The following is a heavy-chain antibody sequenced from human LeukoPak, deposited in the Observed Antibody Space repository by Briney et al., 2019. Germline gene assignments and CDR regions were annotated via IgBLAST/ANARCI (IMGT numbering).Heavy chain of an antibody. D-gene: IGHD6-13*01. CDR2: IHYSGGT. CDR3: ARHSNDAFDI. CDR1: GGSMSDYY. Sequence: SETLSLTCAVSGGSMSDYYWTWIRQPPGKGLEWIGYIHYSGGTHYSPSFRSRVTMSIDTSSNHFSLRLSSVTAADTAVYYCARHSNDAFDIWGQGTVVTVSA. V-gene: IGHV4-59*08. J-gene: IGHJ3*02.